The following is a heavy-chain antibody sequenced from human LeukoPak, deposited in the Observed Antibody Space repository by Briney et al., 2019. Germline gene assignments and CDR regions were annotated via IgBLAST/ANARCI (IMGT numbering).Heavy chain of an antibody. D-gene: IGHD4-17*01. CDR1: GFXFRRYG. Sequence: GGSLRLSCAASGFXFRRYGIHWVRQAPGKGREWLAVISYDGSHKYYADPVKGRYSISRDNSKNTLYLQMNSLRADDTAVYYCAKGASGDTVTLIVGLNWFDPWGQGTLVTVSS. J-gene: IGHJ5*02. CDR2: ISYDGSHK. V-gene: IGHV3-30*18. CDR3: AKGASGDTVTLIVGLNWFDP.